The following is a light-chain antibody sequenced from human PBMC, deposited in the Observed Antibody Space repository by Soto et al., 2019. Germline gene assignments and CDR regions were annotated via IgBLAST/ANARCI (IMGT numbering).Light chain of an antibody. CDR3: QQYNNFRWT. J-gene: IGKJ1*01. CDR1: QGVIGIH. Sequence: EIVLTQSPGTLSLSPGERATLSCRASQGVIGIHLAWYQQKPGHAPRFLIYGASTRATGIPDRFSGSGSGTEFTLTISSLQSEDFAVYYCQQYNNFRWTFGQGTKVDIK. V-gene: IGKV3-15*01. CDR2: GAS.